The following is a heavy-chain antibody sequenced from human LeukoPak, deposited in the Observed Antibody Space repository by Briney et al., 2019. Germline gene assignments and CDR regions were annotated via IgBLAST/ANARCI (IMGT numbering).Heavy chain of an antibody. Sequence: GGSLRLSCAASGFTLSSYGMNWVRQAPGKGLDWVAFLRYDGSTAFYEDSVKGRFTISRDSSKNTLYLQMNSLTPADTAIYYCAKDPYGGTYPSYFDYWGKGTLVTVSS. CDR2: LRYDGSTA. CDR3: AKDPYGGTYPSYFDY. D-gene: IGHD1-26*01. CDR1: GFTLSSYG. J-gene: IGHJ4*02. V-gene: IGHV3-30*02.